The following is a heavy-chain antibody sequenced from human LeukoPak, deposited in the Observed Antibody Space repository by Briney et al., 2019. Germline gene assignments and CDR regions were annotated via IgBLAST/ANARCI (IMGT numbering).Heavy chain of an antibody. Sequence: PGGSLRLSCAASGFTFSSYAMSWVRQAPGKWLEWVSAISGSGGSTYSADSVKGRFTISRDNSKNTLYLQMNTLRADDTAVYYCAKEWTTVTSDYFDYWGQGTLVTVSS. CDR1: GFTFSSYA. V-gene: IGHV3-23*01. CDR3: AKEWTTVTSDYFDY. CDR2: ISGSGGST. J-gene: IGHJ4*02. D-gene: IGHD4-17*01.